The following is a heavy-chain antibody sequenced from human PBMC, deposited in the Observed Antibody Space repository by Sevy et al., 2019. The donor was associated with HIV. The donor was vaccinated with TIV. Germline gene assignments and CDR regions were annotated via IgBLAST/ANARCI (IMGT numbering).Heavy chain of an antibody. V-gene: IGHV3-48*02. CDR1: GFTFSSYS. CDR3: ARGGWDGGEVVVIHPIRD. CDR2: ISSSSSTI. Sequence: GGSLRLSCAASGFTFSSYSMNWVRQAPGKGLEWVSYISSSSSTIYYADSVKGRFTISRDNAKNSLYLQMNSLRDEDTAVYYCARGGWDGGEVVVIHPIRDWGQGTLVTVSS. J-gene: IGHJ4*02. D-gene: IGHD3-22*01.